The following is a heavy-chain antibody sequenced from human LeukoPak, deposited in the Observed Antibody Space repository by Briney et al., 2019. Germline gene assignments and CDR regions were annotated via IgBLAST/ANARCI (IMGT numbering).Heavy chain of an antibody. V-gene: IGHV1-69*04. CDR2: IIPILGIA. J-gene: IGHJ4*02. Sequence: SVKVSCKASGGTLSSYAISWVRQAPGQGLEWMGRIIPILGIANYAQKFQGRVTITADKSTSTAYMELSSLRSEDTAVYYCARALAYYYDSSGYTFDYWGQGTLVTVSS. D-gene: IGHD3-22*01. CDR1: GGTLSSYA. CDR3: ARALAYYYDSSGYTFDY.